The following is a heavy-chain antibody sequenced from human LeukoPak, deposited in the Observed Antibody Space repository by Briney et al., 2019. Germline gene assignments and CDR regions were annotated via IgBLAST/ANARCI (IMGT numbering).Heavy chain of an antibody. CDR2: IYTSGST. CDR3: ARDQYCSSTSCYKAYYYGMDV. CDR1: GGSISSYY. D-gene: IGHD2-2*01. J-gene: IGHJ6*02. Sequence: SETLSLTCTVSGGSISSYYWSWIRQPAGKGLERIGRIYTSGSTNYNPSLKSRVTMSVDTSKNQFSLKLSSVTAADTAVYYCARDQYCSSTSCYKAYYYGMDVWGQGTTVTVSS. V-gene: IGHV4-4*07.